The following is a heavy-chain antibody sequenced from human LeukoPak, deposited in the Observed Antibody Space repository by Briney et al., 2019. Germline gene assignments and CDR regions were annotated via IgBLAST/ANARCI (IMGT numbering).Heavy chain of an antibody. CDR2: ISGDGSST. CDR3: AKDLRRSWYRVDLNWFDT. V-gene: IGHV3-43*02. D-gene: IGHD6-13*01. CDR1: GFTFDEYA. Sequence: QPGGSLRLSCVVSGFTFDEYAMEWVRQAPGKGLEWVSVISGDGSSTYYADSVKGRFTISRDNSENPLYLHMNSLPTEDTALYYCAKDLRRSWYRVDLNWFDTWGLGTLVTVSS. J-gene: IGHJ5*02.